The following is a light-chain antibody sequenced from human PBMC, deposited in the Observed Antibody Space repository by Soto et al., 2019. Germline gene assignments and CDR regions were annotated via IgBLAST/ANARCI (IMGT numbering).Light chain of an antibody. CDR2: DAS. J-gene: IGKJ1*01. Sequence: EIVLTQSPATLSVSPGDGATLSCRASQSISIFLAWYQQKPGQAPSLLIYDASNRATGIPPRFSGSGSGTDFTLTISSLEPEDFAVYYCQHRTSWPLSWTFGQGTKVEVK. CDR3: QHRTSWPLSWT. V-gene: IGKV3-11*01. CDR1: QSISIF.